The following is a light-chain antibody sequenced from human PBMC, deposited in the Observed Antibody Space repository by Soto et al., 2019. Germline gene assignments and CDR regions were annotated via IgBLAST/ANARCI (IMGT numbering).Light chain of an antibody. CDR1: ISYVLSYNL. V-gene: IGLV2-23*01. Sequence: QSVLTQPASXSWSPGQSITISFTGTISYVLSYNLFSCYQQYPVKAPKLMIYEGSKRPSGVSNRFSGSKSGNTASLTISGLQAEDEADYYCCSYADSRSYVFGTGTKVTVL. CDR2: EGS. CDR3: CSYADSRSYV. J-gene: IGLJ1*01.